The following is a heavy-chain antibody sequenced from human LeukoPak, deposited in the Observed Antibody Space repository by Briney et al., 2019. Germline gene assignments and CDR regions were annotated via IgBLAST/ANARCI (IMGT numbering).Heavy chain of an antibody. J-gene: IGHJ4*02. D-gene: IGHD4-17*01. CDR3: ARTDYGEYVSDGYYFDY. CDR2: IKQDGSEK. V-gene: IGHV3-7*01. CDR1: GFTFSSYW. Sequence: QPGGTLRLSCAASGFTFSSYWMSWVRQAPGKGLEWVANIKQDGSEKYHVASVKGRFTFSRDNAKNSLYLQMNSLRAEDTAVYYCARTDYGEYVSDGYYFDYWGQGTLVTVSS.